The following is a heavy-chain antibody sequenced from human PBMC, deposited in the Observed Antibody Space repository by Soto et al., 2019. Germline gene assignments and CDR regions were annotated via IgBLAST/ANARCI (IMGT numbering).Heavy chain of an antibody. Sequence: ASVKVSCKASGYTFTSYDINWVRQATGQGLEWMGWMNPNSGNAGYAQKFQGRVTMTRNTSISTAYMELSSLRSEDTAVYYCARGFAIAAAGTDYYYGMVVWGQGTTVTVSS. D-gene: IGHD6-13*01. CDR2: MNPNSGNA. V-gene: IGHV1-8*02. J-gene: IGHJ6*02. CDR1: GYTFTSYD. CDR3: ARGFAIAAAGTDYYYGMVV.